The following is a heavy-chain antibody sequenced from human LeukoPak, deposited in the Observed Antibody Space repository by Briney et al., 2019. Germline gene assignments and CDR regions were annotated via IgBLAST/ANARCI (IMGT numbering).Heavy chain of an antibody. CDR3: ARTSNYWSPYFDY. CDR2: IYYSGST. V-gene: IGHV4-59*08. Sequence: SETLFLTCTVSGGSISSYYWSWIRQPPGKGLEWIGYIYYSGSTNYNPSLKSRVTIPVDTSKNQFSLKLRSVTAADTAVYYCARTSNYWSPYFDYWGQGALVTVSS. J-gene: IGHJ4*02. D-gene: IGHD1-1*01. CDR1: GGSISSYY.